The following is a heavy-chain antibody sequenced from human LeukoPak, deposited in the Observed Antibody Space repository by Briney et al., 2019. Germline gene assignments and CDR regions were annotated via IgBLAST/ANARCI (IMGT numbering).Heavy chain of an antibody. D-gene: IGHD4-17*01. V-gene: IGHV3-7*01. Sequence: PGGSLRLSCAVSGLTFSTYWMSWVRQAPGQGLEWVANVKHDGSEKYYVDSVKGRFTISRDNTKNSLYLQMNGLRAEDTAVYYCARGDYGDYYYYYGMDVWGQGTTVTVSS. CDR2: VKHDGSEK. CDR3: ARGDYGDYYYYYGMDV. J-gene: IGHJ6*02. CDR1: GLTFSTYW.